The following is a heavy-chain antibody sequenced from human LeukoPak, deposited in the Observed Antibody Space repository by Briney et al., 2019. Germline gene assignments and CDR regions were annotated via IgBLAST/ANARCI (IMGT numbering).Heavy chain of an antibody. D-gene: IGHD2-2*01. CDR2: IKQDGSEE. V-gene: IGHV3-7*01. J-gene: IGHJ1*01. CDR3: ATLDSTMSVF. CDR1: ELRLGRDW. Sequence: GESLRLTCVPSELRLGRDWISWVRQAPGKGREWVACIKQDGSEEYYVGSVTGRFTVSVDHGKNSLYLQMHSLRAEDTARYYCATLDSTMSVFWGRGTAVTVPS.